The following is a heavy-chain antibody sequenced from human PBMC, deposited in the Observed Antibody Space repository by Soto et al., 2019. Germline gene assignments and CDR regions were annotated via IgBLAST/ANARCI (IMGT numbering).Heavy chain of an antibody. Sequence: PGGSLRLSCAASGFTFSSYAMSWVRQAPGKGLEWVSAISGSGGSTYYADSVKGRFTISRDNSKNTLYLQMNSLRAEDTAVYYCAKYHYGSGSYYPSSYYYYYYVDVWGKGTTVTVSS. J-gene: IGHJ6*03. CDR3: AKYHYGSGSYYPSSYYYYYYVDV. D-gene: IGHD3-10*01. CDR1: GFTFSSYA. CDR2: ISGSGGST. V-gene: IGHV3-23*01.